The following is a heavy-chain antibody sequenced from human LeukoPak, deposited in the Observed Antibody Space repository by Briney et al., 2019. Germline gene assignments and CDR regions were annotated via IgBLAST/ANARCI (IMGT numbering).Heavy chain of an antibody. CDR3: ARAGGYSSCWYYGMDV. V-gene: IGHV4-59*01. D-gene: IGHD6-13*01. J-gene: IGHJ6*02. CDR2: IYYSGST. Sequence: PSETLSLTCTVSGGSISSYYWSWIRQPPGKGLEWIGYIYYSGSTNYNPSLKSRVTISVDTSKNQFSLKLSSVTAADTAVYYCARAGGYSSCWYYGMDVWGQGTTVTVSS. CDR1: GGSISSYY.